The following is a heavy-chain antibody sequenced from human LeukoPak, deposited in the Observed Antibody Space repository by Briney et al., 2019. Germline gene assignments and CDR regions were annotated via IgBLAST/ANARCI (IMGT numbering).Heavy chain of an antibody. D-gene: IGHD6-19*01. V-gene: IGHV4-61*01. CDR3: ARSLITVAGATAGFDF. J-gene: IGHJ4*02. CDR1: GGSVSSGSYY. Sequence: PSETLSLTCTVSGGSVSSGSYYWSWLRQPPGKGLEWIAYIYYSGSTNYNPSLKNRVTISVDTSKNQFSLKLTSVTAADTAVYYCARSLITVAGATAGFDFWGQGTLVTVSS. CDR2: IYYSGST.